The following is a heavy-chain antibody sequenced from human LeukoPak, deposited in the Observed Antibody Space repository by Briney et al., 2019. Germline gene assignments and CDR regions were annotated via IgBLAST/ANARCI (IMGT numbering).Heavy chain of an antibody. CDR1: GFTFISYA. CDR2: ISGSGGRT. J-gene: IGHJ4*02. CDR3: AMAVIGSGWTLDY. D-gene: IGHD6-19*01. Sequence: GGSLRLSCAASGFTFISYAMSWLRQAPGKGLECFSSISGSGGRTSYADSVQGRFTISRDNSKNTLYLELNSLRAEDAAVYFCAMAVIGSGWTLDYWGQGTLVTVS. V-gene: IGHV3-23*01.